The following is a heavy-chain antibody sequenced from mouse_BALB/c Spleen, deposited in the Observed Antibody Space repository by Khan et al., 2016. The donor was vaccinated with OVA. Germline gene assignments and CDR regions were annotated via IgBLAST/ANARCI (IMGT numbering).Heavy chain of an antibody. D-gene: IGHD2-1*01. CDR1: GFTFSTYA. CDR2: INSDGDYT. V-gene: IGHV5-9-1*01. Sequence: EVMLVESGGALVKPGGSLKLSCAASGFTFSTYAMSWVRQTPEKRLEWVATINSDGDYTYYPDSVTGRFTISRDNDKNTLYLQMSSRRSEDTAMYYCSRSPYGNFAYWGQGTLVTVAA. J-gene: IGHJ3*01. CDR3: SRSPYGNFAY.